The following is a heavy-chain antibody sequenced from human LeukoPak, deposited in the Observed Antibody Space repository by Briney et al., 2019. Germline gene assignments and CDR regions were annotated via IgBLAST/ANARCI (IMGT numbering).Heavy chain of an antibody. CDR3: AKTAPRNIQVWDY. D-gene: IGHD5-18*01. Sequence: GGSLRLSCAASGFTFSRFGMHWVRQAPGKGLEWVSFMRYDGSNKYYADSVKGRFTISRDNSKNTLYLQMNSLRDEDTAVYHCAKTAPRNIQVWDYWGQGILVTVSS. J-gene: IGHJ4*02. V-gene: IGHV3-30*02. CDR2: MRYDGSNK. CDR1: GFTFSRFG.